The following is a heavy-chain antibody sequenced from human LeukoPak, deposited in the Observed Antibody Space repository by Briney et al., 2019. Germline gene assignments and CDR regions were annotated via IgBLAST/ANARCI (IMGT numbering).Heavy chain of an antibody. CDR1: GFTFSSYA. D-gene: IGHD4-23*01. J-gene: IGHJ4*02. Sequence: TGGSLRLSCAASGFTFSSYAMSWVRQAPGKGLEWVSAISGSGGSTYYADSVKGRFTISRDNSKNMLYLQMNSLRAEDTAVYYCARTENGGNSDYFDYWGQGTLVTVSS. CDR2: ISGSGGST. V-gene: IGHV3-23*01. CDR3: ARTENGGNSDYFDY.